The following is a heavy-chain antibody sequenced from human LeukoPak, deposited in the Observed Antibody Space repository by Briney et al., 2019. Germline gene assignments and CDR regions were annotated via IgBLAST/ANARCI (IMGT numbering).Heavy chain of an antibody. CDR3: ARDQTSLDDSSGYRKYSFGF. CDR2: ISISSNYI. Sequence: GESLRLSCAASGFILSTYSMNWVRQAPGKGLEWVSSISISSNYIYYADSVEGRFTISRDNAKNALYLQMNSLRAEDTAVYYCARDQTSLDDSSGYRKYSFGFWGQGTLVTVSS. V-gene: IGHV3-21*01. D-gene: IGHD3-22*01. J-gene: IGHJ4*02. CDR1: GFILSTYS.